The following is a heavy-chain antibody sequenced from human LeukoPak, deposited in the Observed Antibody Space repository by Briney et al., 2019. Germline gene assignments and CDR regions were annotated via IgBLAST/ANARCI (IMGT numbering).Heavy chain of an antibody. Sequence: PGGSLRLSCAASGFTFSSYAMSWVRQAPGKGLEWVGLIKSKIDGGTTDYAAPVKGRFTISRDDSKNALYLQMNSLKTEDTAVYYCTTLPYSSSWYEDPWGQGTLVTVSS. J-gene: IGHJ4*02. D-gene: IGHD6-13*01. CDR3: TTLPYSSSWYEDP. CDR2: IKSKIDGGTT. V-gene: IGHV3-15*01. CDR1: GFTFSSYA.